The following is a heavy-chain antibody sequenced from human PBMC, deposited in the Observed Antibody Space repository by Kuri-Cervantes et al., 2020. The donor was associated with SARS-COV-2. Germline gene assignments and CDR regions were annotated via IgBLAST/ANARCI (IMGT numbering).Heavy chain of an antibody. V-gene: IGHV4-4*02. D-gene: IGHD5-24*01. CDR1: GDSMNNGNW. J-gene: IGHJ4*02. CDR3: ASLLLWQQFAH. Sequence: GSLRLSCDVSGDSMNNGNWWTWVRQTPGKGLEWIGEIYHNGNTSYNPSLKSRVTIPVDESKNQFSLKLNSVTAADTAVYYCASLLLWQQFAHWGQGILVTVSS. CDR2: IYHNGNT.